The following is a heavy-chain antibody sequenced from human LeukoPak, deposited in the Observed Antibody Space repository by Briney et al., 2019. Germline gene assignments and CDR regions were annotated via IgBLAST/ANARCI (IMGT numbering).Heavy chain of an antibody. J-gene: IGHJ4*02. Sequence: SETLSLTCTVSGGSVSGGSHYWSWIRQPAGRGLEWIGRIYTSGSTSYNPSLQSRATISLDTSKDQFSLRLSSVTAADTAVYYCARNWNYALDYWGQGTLVTVSS. D-gene: IGHD1-7*01. V-gene: IGHV4-61*02. CDR2: IYTSGST. CDR3: ARNWNYALDY. CDR1: GGSVSGGSHY.